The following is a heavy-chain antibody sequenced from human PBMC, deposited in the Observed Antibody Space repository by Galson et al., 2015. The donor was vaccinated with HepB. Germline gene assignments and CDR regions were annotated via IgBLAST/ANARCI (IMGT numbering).Heavy chain of an antibody. J-gene: IGHJ5*01. V-gene: IGHV4-39*07. CDR3: AGVARTYRFLIGYQNWIDP. CDR1: GDSISSTSYY. D-gene: IGHD3-9*01. CDR2: MYHSGST. Sequence: ETLSLTCNVSGDSISSTSYYWGWIPQPPGKGLEWIGSMYHSGSTYFNPSLKSRVTISLNTSKNQFSLELISVTAADTAVYYCAGVARTYRFLIGYQNWIDPWGQGILVTVSS.